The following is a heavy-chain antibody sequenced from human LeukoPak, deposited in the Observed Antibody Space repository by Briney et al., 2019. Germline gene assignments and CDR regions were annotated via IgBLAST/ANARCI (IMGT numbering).Heavy chain of an antibody. CDR1: GFTFSDHY. CDR3: ARVTLYGESALDY. D-gene: IGHD4-17*01. J-gene: IGHJ4*02. Sequence: GGSLRLSCAASGFTFSDHYMSWIRQAPGKGLEWVSYISGSSHYTNTADSVKGRFTISRDNAKDSLYLQMNSLRTEDTAVYYCARVTLYGESALDYWGQGTLVTVSS. V-gene: IGHV3-11*06. CDR2: ISGSSHYT.